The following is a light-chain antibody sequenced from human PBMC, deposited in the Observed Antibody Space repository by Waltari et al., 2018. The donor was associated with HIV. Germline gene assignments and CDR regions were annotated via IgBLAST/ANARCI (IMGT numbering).Light chain of an antibody. Sequence: QSVLTQPASVSGSPGQSITISCSATSDNVGTYKLVSWYQQYPGKAPKLIIYEADKRPSGVSDRFSGSMSDNTASLTISGLQAEDEAEYSCCAYVGSSTLVFGGGTKVTVL. CDR1: SDNVGTYKL. CDR2: EAD. V-gene: IGLV2-23*01. J-gene: IGLJ3*02. CDR3: CAYVGSSTLV.